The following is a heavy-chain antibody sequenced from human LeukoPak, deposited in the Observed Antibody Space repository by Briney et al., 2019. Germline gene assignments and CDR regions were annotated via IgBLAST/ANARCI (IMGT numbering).Heavy chain of an antibody. Sequence: GGSLRLSCAASGFTISSYSMNWVRQAPGKGLEWVSSISSSSSYIYYADSVKGRFTISRDNAKNSLYLQMNSLRAEDTAVYYCARDRIAAAGSDYWGQGTLVTVSS. CDR1: GFTISSYS. J-gene: IGHJ4*02. D-gene: IGHD6-13*01. CDR3: ARDRIAAAGSDY. CDR2: ISSSSSYI. V-gene: IGHV3-21*01.